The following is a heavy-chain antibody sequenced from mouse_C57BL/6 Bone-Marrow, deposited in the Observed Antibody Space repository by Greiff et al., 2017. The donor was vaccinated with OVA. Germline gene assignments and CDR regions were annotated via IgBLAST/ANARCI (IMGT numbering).Heavy chain of an antibody. CDR3: GRVWYPFAY. Sequence: VQLQQPGAELVKPGASVKLSCKASGYTFTSYWMHWVKQRPGQGLEWIGMIHPTSGSTNYNEKFKGKATLTVDKSSSTAYVQLSRLTSEDSAVYYCGRVWYPFAYWGQGTLVTVSA. J-gene: IGHJ3*01. CDR2: IHPTSGST. D-gene: IGHD2-10*02. V-gene: IGHV1-64*01. CDR1: GYTFTSYW.